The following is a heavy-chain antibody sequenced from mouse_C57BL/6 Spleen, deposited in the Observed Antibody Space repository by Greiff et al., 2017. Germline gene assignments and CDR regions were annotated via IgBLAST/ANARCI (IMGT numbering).Heavy chain of an antibody. Sequence: DVKLVESGGGLVKPGGSLKLSCAASGFTFSDYGMHWVRQAPEKGLEWVAYISSGSSTIYYADTVKGRFTISRDNAKNTLFLQMTSLRSEDTAMYYCASSSSYAMDYWGQGATVTVSS. J-gene: IGHJ4*01. CDR2: ISSGSSTI. CDR3: ASSSSYAMDY. V-gene: IGHV5-17*01. D-gene: IGHD3-1*01. CDR1: GFTFSDYG.